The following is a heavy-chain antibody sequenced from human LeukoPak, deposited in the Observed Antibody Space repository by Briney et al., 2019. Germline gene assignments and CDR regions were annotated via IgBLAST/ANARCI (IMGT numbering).Heavy chain of an antibody. J-gene: IGHJ3*02. CDR3: ARDQPMIVVPDAFDI. D-gene: IGHD3-22*01. CDR2: IYRSGDT. CDR1: GYAMSSGYY. Sequence: PSETLSLTCAVSGYAMSSGYYWGWIRQPPGRGLEWIGSIYRSGDTYYNPSLKSRVTISVDTSKNQFALRLSSVSAADTAVYYCARDQPMIVVPDAFDIWGQGTMVTVSS. V-gene: IGHV4-38-2*02.